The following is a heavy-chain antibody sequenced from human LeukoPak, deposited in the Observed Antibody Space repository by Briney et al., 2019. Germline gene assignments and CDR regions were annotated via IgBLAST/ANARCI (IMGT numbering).Heavy chain of an antibody. CDR2: ISGSASST. CDR3: AKDKHEVEPAADEY. CDR1: GSTFNNYA. J-gene: IGHJ4*02. V-gene: IGHV3-23*01. Sequence: PGGSLRLSCAASGSTFNNYAMSWVRQTPGKGPEWVSGISGSASSTYYTDSVKGRFTISRDNSKNTLYLQMNSLRAEDTALYYCAKDKHEVEPAADEYWGQGTLVTVSS. D-gene: IGHD2-2*01.